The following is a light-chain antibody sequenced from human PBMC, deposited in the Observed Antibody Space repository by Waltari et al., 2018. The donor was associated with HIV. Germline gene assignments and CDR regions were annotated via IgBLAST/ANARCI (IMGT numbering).Light chain of an antibody. CDR2: DNI. CDR3: QLFDPSLSAVV. V-gene: IGLV1-40*01. Sequence: QSVLTQPPSVSGAPGQRVSIYCTSNSPNIGATFDVHWYQQLPGTAPKLLIFDNINRPSGVPGRFSGSKSGPSASLAISGLQAEDEADYYCQLFDPSLSAVVFGGGTKLTVL. J-gene: IGLJ2*01. CDR1: SPNIGATFD.